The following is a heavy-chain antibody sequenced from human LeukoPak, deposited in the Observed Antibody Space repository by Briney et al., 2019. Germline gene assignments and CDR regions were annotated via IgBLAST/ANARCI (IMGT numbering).Heavy chain of an antibody. CDR1: GFSFSTFW. V-gene: IGHV3-21*01. CDR2: ISSSSSYI. Sequence: PGGSLRLSCVTSGFSFSTFWMNWVRQAPGKGLEWVSSISSSSSYIYYADSVKGRFTISRDNAKNSLYLQMNSLRAEDTAVYYCARNGGDRIDYWGQGTLVTVSS. J-gene: IGHJ4*02. CDR3: ARNGGDRIDY. D-gene: IGHD2-21*01.